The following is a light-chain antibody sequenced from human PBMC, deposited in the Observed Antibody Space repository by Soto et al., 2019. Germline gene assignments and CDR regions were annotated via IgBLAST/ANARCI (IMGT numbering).Light chain of an antibody. CDR2: EVS. V-gene: IGLV2-18*02. J-gene: IGLJ2*01. CDR1: SSDVGSYNR. CDR3: SSYTSSSTLV. Sequence: QSALTQPPSVSGSTRQSVTSSCTGTSSDVGSYNRVSWYQQPPGTAPKLMIHEVSNRPSGVPDRFSGSKSGNTASLTISGLQAEDEADYYCSSYTSSSTLVFGGGTKLTVL.